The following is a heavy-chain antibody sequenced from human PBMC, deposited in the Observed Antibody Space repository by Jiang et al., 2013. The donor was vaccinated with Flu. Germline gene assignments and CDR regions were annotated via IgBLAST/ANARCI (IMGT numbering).Heavy chain of an antibody. CDR3: ARDPENCSGGSCYSYYFDY. D-gene: IGHD2-15*01. CDR1: GDSVSNNSAV. CDR2: TYYKSKWYV. J-gene: IGHJ4*02. Sequence: SQTLSLTCAISGDSVSNNSAVWDWIRQSPSRGLEWLGKTYYKSKWYVESAVSVKSRITITADTSKNQFSLQLNSVTPEDTAVYYCARDPENCSGGSCYSYYFDYWGQGT. V-gene: IGHV6-1*01.